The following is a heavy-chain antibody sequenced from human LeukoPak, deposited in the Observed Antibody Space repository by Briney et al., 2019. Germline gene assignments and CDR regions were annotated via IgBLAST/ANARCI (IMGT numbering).Heavy chain of an antibody. D-gene: IGHD5-18*01. V-gene: IGHV4-34*01. Sequence: PSETLSLTCAVYGGSFSGYYWSWIRQPPGKGLEWIGEINHSGSTNYNPSLKSRVTISVDTSKNQFSLKLSSVTAADTAVYYCARLGGYSYGPNFDYWGQGTLVTVSS. CDR1: GGSFSGYY. CDR3: ARLGGYSYGPNFDY. CDR2: INHSGST. J-gene: IGHJ4*02.